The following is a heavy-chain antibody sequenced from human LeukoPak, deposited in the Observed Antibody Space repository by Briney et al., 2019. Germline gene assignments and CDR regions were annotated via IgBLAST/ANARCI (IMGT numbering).Heavy chain of an antibody. D-gene: IGHD4-17*01. CDR1: GYPFDNFG. Sequence: ASVKVSCKASGYPFDNFGLTWVRQAPGHGLEWMGWISAYNGNTHHAQKFRDRLTPTTDTSTSTAYLELRSLKSDDTAVYYCARDRVGGDLTGESLYWGQGTLVTVSS. CDR2: ISAYNGNT. V-gene: IGHV1-18*01. J-gene: IGHJ4*02. CDR3: ARDRVGGDLTGESLY.